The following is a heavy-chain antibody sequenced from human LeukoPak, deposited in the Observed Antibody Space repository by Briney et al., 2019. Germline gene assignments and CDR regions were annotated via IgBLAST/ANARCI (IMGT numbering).Heavy chain of an antibody. D-gene: IGHD3-10*01. V-gene: IGHV3-64D*06. CDR2: ISGDGGST. CDR1: GFSFSTFA. CDR3: VKDRGQGYYFDY. Sequence: PGGSLRLSCSASGFSFSTFAMHWVRQAPGKGLEYVSTISGDGGSTYYADSVKGRFTISRDNSRNTLFLQMSSLRAEDTAVYYCVKDRGQGYYFDYGGRGTLVTVSS. J-gene: IGHJ4*02.